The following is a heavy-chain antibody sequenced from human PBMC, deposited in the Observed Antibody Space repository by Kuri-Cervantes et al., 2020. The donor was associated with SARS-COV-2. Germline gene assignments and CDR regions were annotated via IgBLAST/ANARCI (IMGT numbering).Heavy chain of an antibody. CDR3: ARDQLSFTIFGVVITYFDY. CDR1: GGTFTSYY. D-gene: IGHD3-3*01. V-gene: IGHV1-8*02. J-gene: IGHJ4*02. CDR2: MNPNSGNT. Sequence: ASVKVSCKASGGTFTSYYMHWVRQATGQGLEWMGWMNPNSGNTGYAQKFQGRVTMTRNTSISTAYMELSSLRSDDTAVYYCARDQLSFTIFGVVITYFDYWGQGTLVTVSS.